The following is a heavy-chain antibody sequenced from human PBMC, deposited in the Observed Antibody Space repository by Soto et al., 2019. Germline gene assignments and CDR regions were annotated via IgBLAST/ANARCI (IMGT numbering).Heavy chain of an antibody. CDR1: GVSLSSYY. J-gene: IGHJ4*02. V-gene: IGHV4-59*01. D-gene: IGHD5-18*01. Sequence: PSETLCLTCTVSGVSLSSYYWSWIRRPPGMGLEWIASISYSGTTNYNSSLKSRVTISIDTSKNQFSLKFNSVTAADTAVYYCAREGYNFGPFDYWGQGALVTVSS. CDR2: ISYSGTT. CDR3: AREGYNFGPFDY.